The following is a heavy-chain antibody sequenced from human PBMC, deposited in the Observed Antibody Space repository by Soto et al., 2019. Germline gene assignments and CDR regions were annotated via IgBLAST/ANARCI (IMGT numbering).Heavy chain of an antibody. CDR2: IYPGDSDT. J-gene: IGHJ4*02. D-gene: IGHD3-9*01. Sequence: GESLKISCKGSGYSFTSYWIGWVRQMPGKGLEWMGIIYPGDSDTRYSPSFQGQVTISADKYISTAYLQWSSLKASDTAMYYCARQEHYDILTGYYQTLFDYWCQGTLVTVSS. CDR1: GYSFTSYW. CDR3: ARQEHYDILTGYYQTLFDY. V-gene: IGHV5-51*01.